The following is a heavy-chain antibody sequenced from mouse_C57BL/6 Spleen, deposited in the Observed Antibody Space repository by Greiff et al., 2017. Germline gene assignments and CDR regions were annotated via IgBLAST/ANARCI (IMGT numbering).Heavy chain of an antibody. CDR2: IHPNSGST. CDR1: GYTFTSYW. J-gene: IGHJ1*03. Sequence: QVQLKQPGAELVKPGASEKLSCKASGYTFTSYWMHWVKQRPGQGLEWIGMIHPNSGSTNYNEKFKSKATLTVDKSSSTAYMQLSSLTSEDSAVYYCARDGSSPLGYFDVWGTGTTVTVSS. D-gene: IGHD1-1*01. CDR3: ARDGSSPLGYFDV. V-gene: IGHV1-64*01.